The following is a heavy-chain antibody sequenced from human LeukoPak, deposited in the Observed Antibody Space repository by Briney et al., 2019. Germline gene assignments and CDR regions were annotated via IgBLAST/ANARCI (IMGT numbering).Heavy chain of an antibody. Sequence: GGSLRLSCAASGFTVSSNYMSWVRQAPGKGLEWVSVIYSGGSTYYADSVKGRFTISRDNSKTTLYLQMNSLRAEDTAVYYCARDRVTMVRGVTLEYYFDYWGQGTLVTVSS. CDR3: ARDRVTMVRGVTLEYYFDY. D-gene: IGHD3-10*01. CDR1: GFTVSSNY. CDR2: IYSGGST. J-gene: IGHJ4*02. V-gene: IGHV3-53*01.